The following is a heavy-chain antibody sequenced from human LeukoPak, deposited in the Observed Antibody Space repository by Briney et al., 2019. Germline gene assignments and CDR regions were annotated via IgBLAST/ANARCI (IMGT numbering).Heavy chain of an antibody. CDR2: IYTSGNT. V-gene: IGHV4-4*07. CDR1: GVSISSYY. Sequence: SEPLSLTCTVCGVSISSYYWSWIRQPAAKGLEWIGRIYTSGNTNYTPSLKSRVTISVDKSKNQFSLRLTSVTAADTAVYYCARDNDYRTFLDYWGEGALVTVSS. D-gene: IGHD4-11*01. CDR3: ARDNDYRTFLDY. J-gene: IGHJ4*02.